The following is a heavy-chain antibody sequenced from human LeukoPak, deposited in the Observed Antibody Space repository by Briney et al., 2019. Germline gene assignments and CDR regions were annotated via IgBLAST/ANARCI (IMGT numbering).Heavy chain of an antibody. CDR1: GGSISSGDYY. Sequence: PSETLSLTCTVSGGSISSGDYYWSWIRQPPGKGLEWIGYIYYSGSTYYNPSLKSRVTISVDTSKNQFSLKLSSVTAADTAVYYCAREGDFWSGLLGWGQGTLVTVSS. J-gene: IGHJ4*02. D-gene: IGHD3-3*01. CDR2: IYYSGST. V-gene: IGHV4-30-4*01. CDR3: AREGDFWSGLLG.